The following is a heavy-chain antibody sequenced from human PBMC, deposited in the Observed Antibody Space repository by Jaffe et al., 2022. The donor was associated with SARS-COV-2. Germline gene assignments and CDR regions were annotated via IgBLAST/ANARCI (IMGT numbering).Heavy chain of an antibody. CDR1: GFSLSTSGVG. D-gene: IGHD3-3*01. J-gene: IGHJ4*02. CDR3: AHLPSSYYDLYYFDY. Sequence: QITLKESGPTLVKPTQTLTLTCTFSGFSLSTSGVGVGWIRQPPGKALEWLALIYWDDDKRYSPSLKSRLTITKDTSKNQVVLTMTNMDPVDTATYYCAHLPSSYYDLYYFDYWGQGTLVTVSS. CDR2: IYWDDDK. V-gene: IGHV2-5*02.